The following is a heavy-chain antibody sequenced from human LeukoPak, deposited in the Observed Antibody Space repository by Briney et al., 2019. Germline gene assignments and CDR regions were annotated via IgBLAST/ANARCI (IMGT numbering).Heavy chain of an antibody. Sequence: SVKVSCKASGGTFSSYAISWVRQAPGQGLEWMGGIIPIFGTANYAQKFQGRVTITADESTSTAYMELSSLRSEDTAVYYCARPRCMGTSCSSTYYYYYGMDVWGQGTTVTVSS. J-gene: IGHJ6*02. CDR1: GGTFSSYA. D-gene: IGHD2-2*01. CDR3: ARPRCMGTSCSSTYYYYYGMDV. CDR2: IIPIFGTA. V-gene: IGHV1-69*13.